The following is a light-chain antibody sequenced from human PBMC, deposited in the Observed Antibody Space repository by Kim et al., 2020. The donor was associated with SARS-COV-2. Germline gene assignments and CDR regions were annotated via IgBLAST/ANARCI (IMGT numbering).Light chain of an antibody. CDR1: SIDVGGYNY. Sequence: SPGHSITLSSTGTSIDVGGYNYVSWYQQHPGKAPKLMIYDVSKRPSGVSNRFSGSKSGNTASLTISGLQAEDEADYYCSSYTSSSVFGTGTKVTVL. CDR3: SSYTSSSV. J-gene: IGLJ1*01. CDR2: DVS. V-gene: IGLV2-14*04.